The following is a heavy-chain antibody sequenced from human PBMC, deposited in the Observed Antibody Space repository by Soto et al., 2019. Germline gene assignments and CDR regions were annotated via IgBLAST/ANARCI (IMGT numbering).Heavy chain of an antibody. CDR2: IIPIFGTT. D-gene: IGHD3-22*01. J-gene: IGHJ5*02. CDR1: GGTFGSDA. V-gene: IGHV1-69*06. CDR3: ARYRTDSGYYTNWLDP. Sequence: GASVKVSCKASGGTFGSDAITWVRQAPGQGLEWVGRIIPIFGTTNYAQNLQGRVTISADKSTLTSYMELHSLTSDDTALYYCARYRTDSGYYTNWLDPWGQGTQVTVSS.